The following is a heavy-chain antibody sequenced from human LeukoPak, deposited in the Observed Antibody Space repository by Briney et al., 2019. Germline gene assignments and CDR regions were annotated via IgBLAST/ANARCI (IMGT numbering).Heavy chain of an antibody. CDR3: ARAPGYSSSSYAFDI. CDR1: GGSISSSSYY. J-gene: IGHJ3*02. V-gene: IGHV4-39*07. D-gene: IGHD6-13*01. CDR2: IYYSGST. Sequence: SETLSLTCTVSGGSISSSSYYWGWIRQPPGKGLEWIGSIYYSGSTYYNPSLKSRVTISVDTPKNQFSLKLSSVAAADTAVYYCARAPGYSSSSYAFDIWGQGAMVTVSS.